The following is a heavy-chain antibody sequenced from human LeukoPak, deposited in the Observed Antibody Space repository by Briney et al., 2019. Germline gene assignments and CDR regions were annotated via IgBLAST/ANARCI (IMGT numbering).Heavy chain of an antibody. CDR1: GGSISSYY. V-gene: IGHV4-59*01. CDR3: TREGGYASPFDH. J-gene: IGHJ4*02. D-gene: IGHD5-12*01. Sequence: SETLSLTCTVSGGSISSYYWSWIRQPPGKGLEWIGYIYYSGNTNYNPSLKSRVTISVDTSKNQFSLKLSSVTAADTAVYYCTREGGYASPFDHWGQGTLVTVSS. CDR2: IYYSGNT.